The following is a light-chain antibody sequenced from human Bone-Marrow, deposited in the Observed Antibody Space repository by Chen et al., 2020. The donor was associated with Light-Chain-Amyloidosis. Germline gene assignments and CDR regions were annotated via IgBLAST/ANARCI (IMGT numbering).Light chain of an antibody. CDR1: SSDVGSYNL. V-gene: IGLV2-23*01. CDR2: EGS. CDR3: CSYAGSSPYV. J-gene: IGLJ1*01. Sequence: QSALTQPASVSGSPGPSITISCTGTSSDVGSYNLVSWYQQHPGKAPKLMIYEGSKWPSGVSNRFSGSKSGNTASLTISGLQAEDEADYYCCSYAGSSPYVFGTGTKVTVL.